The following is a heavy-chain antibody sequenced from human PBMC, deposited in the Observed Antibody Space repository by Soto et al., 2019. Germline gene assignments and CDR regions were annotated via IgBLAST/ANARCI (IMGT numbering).Heavy chain of an antibody. CDR3: ARVHVMVVAGSTFDY. Sequence: SETLSRTCTVSVYSISSGSYWACIRQPPGKGPEWIASIYHGATTFYNPSLKSRITISVDTSNNQFSLKLTSVTAADTAVYYCARVHVMVVAGSTFDYWGHGTLVTVSS. D-gene: IGHD6-19*01. V-gene: IGHV4-38-2*02. J-gene: IGHJ4*01. CDR2: IYHGATT. CDR1: VYSISSGSY.